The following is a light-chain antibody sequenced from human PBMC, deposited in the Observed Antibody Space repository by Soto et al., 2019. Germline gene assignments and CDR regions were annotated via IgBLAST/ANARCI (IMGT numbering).Light chain of an antibody. CDR3: CSYAGSYTYV. CDR2: DVS. V-gene: IGLV2-11*01. CDR1: SSDVGGYNY. J-gene: IGLJ1*01. Sequence: HSVLTQPASLSVSPGQSITISCTGTSSDVGGYNYVSWYQQHPGKAPKLMIYDVSNRPSGVPDRFSGSKSGNTASLTISGLQAEDEADYYCCSYAGSYTYVFGTGTKVTVL.